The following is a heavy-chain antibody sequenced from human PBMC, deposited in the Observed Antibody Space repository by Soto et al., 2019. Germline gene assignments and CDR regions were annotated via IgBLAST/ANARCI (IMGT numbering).Heavy chain of an antibody. CDR1: GGTFSSYT. J-gene: IGHJ6*03. Sequence: QVQLVQSGAEVKKPGSSVKVSCKASGGTFSSYTISWVRQAPGQGLEWMGRIIPILGIANYAQKFQGRVTITANKSTSTAYMELSRMRSEDTAVYYCARDNSSSDVPYYYYMDVWGKGTTVTVSS. D-gene: IGHD6-6*01. V-gene: IGHV1-69*08. CDR2: IIPILGIA. CDR3: ARDNSSSDVPYYYYMDV.